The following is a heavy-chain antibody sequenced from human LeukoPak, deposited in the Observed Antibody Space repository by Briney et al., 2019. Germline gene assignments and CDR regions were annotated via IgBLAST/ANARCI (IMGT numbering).Heavy chain of an antibody. D-gene: IGHD1-14*01. V-gene: IGHV4-30-4*01. J-gene: IGHJ4*02. CDR2: IYYSGST. CDR3: ARKSQDHYYFHY. Sequence: SQTLSPTCTVSGGSINSGDYYWGWIRQPPGKGLEWIGYIYYSGSTYYNPSLKSRVTISIDTSRTQFSLRLSSVTAADTAVYYCARKSQDHYYFHYWGQGTLVTVSS. CDR1: GGSINSGDYY.